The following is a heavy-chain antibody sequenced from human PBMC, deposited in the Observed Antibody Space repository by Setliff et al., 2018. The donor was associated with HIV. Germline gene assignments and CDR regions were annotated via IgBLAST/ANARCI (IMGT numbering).Heavy chain of an antibody. CDR1: GFTFSTYW. CDR3: TRGRWELLGGDY. J-gene: IGHJ4*02. Sequence: GGSLRLSCAASGFTFSTYWMHWVRQAPGKGLVWVSRINSDGSSTRYADSVKGRFTISRDNAKNTVYLQMNSLRAEDTAVYYCTRGRWELLGGDYWGQGALVTVSS. V-gene: IGHV3-74*01. CDR2: INSDGSST. D-gene: IGHD1-26*01.